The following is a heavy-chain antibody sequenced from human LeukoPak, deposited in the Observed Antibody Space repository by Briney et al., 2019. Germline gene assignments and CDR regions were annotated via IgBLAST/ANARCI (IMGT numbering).Heavy chain of an antibody. Sequence: GGSLRLSCAASGFTFTNAWMSWVRQAPGKGLEWVGRIKSETDGGTSDYAAPVKGRFTISSDDSKKTLYLQMNSLKTDDTAVYYCATRYYYDTSGYSRWWYFDLWGRGTLVTVSS. CDR1: GFTFTNAW. CDR3: ATRYYYDTSGYSRWWYFDL. V-gene: IGHV3-15*01. CDR2: IKSETDGGTS. D-gene: IGHD3-22*01. J-gene: IGHJ2*01.